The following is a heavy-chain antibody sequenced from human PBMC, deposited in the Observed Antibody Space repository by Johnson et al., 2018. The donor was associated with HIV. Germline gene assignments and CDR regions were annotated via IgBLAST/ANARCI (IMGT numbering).Heavy chain of an antibody. CDR2: ISYDGSNQ. Sequence: QVQLVESGGGVVQPGRSLRLSCAASGFTFSSYAMHWVRQAPGKGLAWVAVISYDGSNQYYADSVKGRFPISRDNSKNTLYLQMNSLRAEDTAVYYCARDPRSSSWYYYSNDAFDIWGQGTMVTVSS. CDR1: GFTFSSYA. CDR3: ARDPRSSSWYYYSNDAFDI. V-gene: IGHV3-30-3*01. D-gene: IGHD6-13*01. J-gene: IGHJ3*02.